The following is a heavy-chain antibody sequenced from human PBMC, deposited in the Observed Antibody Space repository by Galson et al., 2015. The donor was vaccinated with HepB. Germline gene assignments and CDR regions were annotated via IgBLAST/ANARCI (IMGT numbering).Heavy chain of an antibody. CDR3: ARGATANSFDP. Sequence: SLRLSCAASGFTFSDYYMSWIRQAPGKGLEWLSDIGSTGTYTNYADSVRGRFTSSRDNARNSLYLQMNSLRAEDTAVYYCARGATANSFDPWGQGTLVTVSS. CDR1: GFTFSDYY. V-gene: IGHV3-11*05. D-gene: IGHD5-12*01. J-gene: IGHJ5*02. CDR2: IGSTGTYT.